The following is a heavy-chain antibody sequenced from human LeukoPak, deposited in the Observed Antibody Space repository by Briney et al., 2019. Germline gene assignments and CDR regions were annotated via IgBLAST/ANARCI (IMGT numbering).Heavy chain of an antibody. J-gene: IGHJ4*02. CDR2: ISAYNGNT. V-gene: IGHV1-18*01. CDR1: GYTFTSYG. D-gene: IGHD2-2*01. CDR3: ARWDCSSTSCKVFFDY. Sequence: ASVKVSCKASGYTFTSYGISWVRQAPGQGLEWMGWISAYNGNTNYAQELQGRVTMTTDTSTSTAYMELRSLRSDDTAVYCYARWDCSSTSCKVFFDYWGQGTLVTVSS.